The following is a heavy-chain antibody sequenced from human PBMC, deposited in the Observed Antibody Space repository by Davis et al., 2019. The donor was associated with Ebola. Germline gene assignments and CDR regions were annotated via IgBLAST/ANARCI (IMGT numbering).Heavy chain of an antibody. Sequence: PGGSLRLSCAASGFTFSGFEMNWVRQAPGKGLEWISYISSSGTFIYYADSVRGRFTISRDNARNSMYLQMNSLRVEDTAVYFCARDPPNGMPLCYMDVWGKGTTVTVSS. CDR3: ARDPPNGMPLCYMDV. V-gene: IGHV3-48*03. J-gene: IGHJ6*03. CDR2: ISSSGTFI. D-gene: IGHD1-14*01. CDR1: GFTFSGFE.